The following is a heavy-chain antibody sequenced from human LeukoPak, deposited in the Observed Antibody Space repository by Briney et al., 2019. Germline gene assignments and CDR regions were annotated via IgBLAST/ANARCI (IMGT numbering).Heavy chain of an antibody. CDR3: ARTPSRYCSSTSCYHNWFDP. J-gene: IGHJ5*02. CDR2: MNPNSGNT. D-gene: IGHD2-2*01. V-gene: IGHV1-8*03. CDR1: GYTFTGYY. Sequence: ASVKVSCKASGYTFTGYYMHWVRQAPGQGLEWMGWMNPNSGNTGYAQKFQGRVTITRNTSISTAYMELSSLRSEDTAVYYCARTPSRYCSSTSCYHNWFDPWGQGTLVTVSS.